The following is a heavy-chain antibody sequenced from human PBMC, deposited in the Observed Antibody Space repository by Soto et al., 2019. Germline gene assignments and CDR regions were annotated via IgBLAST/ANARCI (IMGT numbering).Heavy chain of an antibody. Sequence: EVQLLESGGGLVQPGGSLRLSCAASGFTFNNYAMTWVRQAPGKGLEWVSAISGGGDTTSYADSVKGRFTVSRDGSKNTXXXXXXXXXAEDTALYFDFWGQGTLVTVSS. CDR2: ISGGGDTT. J-gene: IGHJ4*02. CDR3: F. V-gene: IGHV3-23*01. D-gene: IGHD2-2*02. CDR1: GFTFNNYA.